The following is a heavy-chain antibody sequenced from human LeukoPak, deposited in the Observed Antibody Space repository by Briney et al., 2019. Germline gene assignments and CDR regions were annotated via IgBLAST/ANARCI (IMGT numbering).Heavy chain of an antibody. J-gene: IGHJ4*02. D-gene: IGHD3-10*01. CDR1: GFIFSDYY. CDR2: SSKSGSTI. V-gene: IGHV3-11*01. CDR3: ARGHYGSGSYYNTAFDY. Sequence: PGGSLRLSCAASGFIFSDYYMSWIRQAPGRGLEWVSYSSKSGSTIYYADSVKGRFTISRDNAKNSLYLQMNSLRAEDTAVYYCARGHYGSGSYYNTAFDYWGQGTLVTVSS.